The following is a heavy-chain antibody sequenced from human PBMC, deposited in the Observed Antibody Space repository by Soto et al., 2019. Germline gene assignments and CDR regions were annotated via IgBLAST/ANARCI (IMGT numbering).Heavy chain of an antibody. J-gene: IGHJ6*02. CDR1: GDSVSSSSAA. Sequence: SQTLSLTCAISGDSVSSSSAAWNWIRQSPSRGLEWLGRTYYRSKWYNDYAVSVKSRITINPDTSKNQFSLQLNSVTPEDTAVYYCARDYIGQQWLVEGDYYYYGMDVWGQGTTVTVSS. V-gene: IGHV6-1*01. CDR3: ARDYIGQQWLVEGDYYYYGMDV. D-gene: IGHD6-19*01. CDR2: TYYRSKWYN.